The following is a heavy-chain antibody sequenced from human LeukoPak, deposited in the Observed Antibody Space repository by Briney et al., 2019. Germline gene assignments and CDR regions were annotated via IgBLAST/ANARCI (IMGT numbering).Heavy chain of an antibody. Sequence: GGSLRLSCAASGFTFNNYAMSWVRQAPGKGLEWVSGISYSGGSTYYADSVKGRFTISRDNSKNTLYLQMNSLRADDTAVYYCAKDHSSDSSGSHNWFDPWGQGTLVTVSS. CDR2: ISYSGGST. J-gene: IGHJ5*02. CDR3: AKDHSSDSSGSHNWFDP. D-gene: IGHD3-22*01. V-gene: IGHV3-23*01. CDR1: GFTFNNYA.